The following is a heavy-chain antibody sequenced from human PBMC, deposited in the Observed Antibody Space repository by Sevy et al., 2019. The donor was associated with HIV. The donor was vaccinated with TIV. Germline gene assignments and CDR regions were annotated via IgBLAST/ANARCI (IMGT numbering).Heavy chain of an antibody. V-gene: IGHV3-49*03. J-gene: IGHJ4*02. D-gene: IGHD6-19*01. CDR1: GFTFGDYA. CDR2: IRSKAYGGTT. CDR3: TRDYGIGQWLTRASLPRFDY. Sequence: GGSLRLSCTASGFTFGDYAMSWFRQAPGKGLEWVGFIRSKAYGGTTEYAASVKGRFTISRDDSKSIAYLQMNSLKTEDTAVYYCTRDYGIGQWLTRASLPRFDYWGQRTLVTVSS.